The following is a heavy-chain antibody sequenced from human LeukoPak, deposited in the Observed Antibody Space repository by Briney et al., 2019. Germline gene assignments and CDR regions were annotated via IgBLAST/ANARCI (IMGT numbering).Heavy chain of an antibody. CDR1: GGSFSGYY. CDR2: INHSGST. CDR3: ARVPRTYGSGGDAFDI. V-gene: IGHV4-34*01. D-gene: IGHD3-10*01. Sequence: SETLSLTCAVYGGSFSGYYWSWIRQPPGKGLEWIGEINHSGSTNYNPSLKSRVTISVDTSKNQFSLKLSSVTAADTAVYYCARVPRTYGSGGDAFDIWGQGTMVTASS. J-gene: IGHJ3*02.